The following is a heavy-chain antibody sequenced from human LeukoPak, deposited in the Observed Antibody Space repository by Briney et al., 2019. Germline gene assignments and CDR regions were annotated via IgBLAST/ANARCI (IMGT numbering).Heavy chain of an antibody. J-gene: IGHJ4*02. CDR2: INQDGSDK. CDR1: GFTFSSYA. Sequence: PGGSLRLSCAASGFTFSSYAMHWVRQAPGKGLEWVANINQDGSDKYYAASVKGRFTISRDNAQNSLYLQMNSLRAEDTAVYYCVSTGSVLDYWGQGTLVTVSS. CDR3: VSTGSVLDY. V-gene: IGHV3-7*01. D-gene: IGHD3-10*01.